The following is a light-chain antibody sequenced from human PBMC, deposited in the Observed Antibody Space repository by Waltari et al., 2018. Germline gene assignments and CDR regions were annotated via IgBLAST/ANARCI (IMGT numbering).Light chain of an antibody. V-gene: IGKV3-20*01. CDR2: GGS. J-gene: IGKJ2*01. CDR3: QQYESSVMYT. CDR1: QSVKRTG. Sequence: VLTQSPGTLSFSPGERATLSCRASQSVKRTGLVWYQQKSGQAPRLLIYGGSSRAACIPDRFIGSVSGTDFTLTISRLEPEDSAVYYCQQYESSVMYTFGQGTKVEIK.